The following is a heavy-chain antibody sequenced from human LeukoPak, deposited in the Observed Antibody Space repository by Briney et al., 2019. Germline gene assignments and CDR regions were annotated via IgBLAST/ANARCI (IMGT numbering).Heavy chain of an antibody. V-gene: IGHV4-31*03. CDR3: ARSCSSTSCYVGLDY. CDR1: GGSISSGGYY. D-gene: IGHD2-2*01. Sequence: SQTLSLTCTVSGGSISSGGYYWSWIRQHPGQGLEWIGYIYYSGSTYYNPSLKSRVTISVDTSKNQFSLKLSSVTAADTAVYYCARSCSSTSCYVGLDYWGQGTLVTVSS. J-gene: IGHJ4*02. CDR2: IYYSGST.